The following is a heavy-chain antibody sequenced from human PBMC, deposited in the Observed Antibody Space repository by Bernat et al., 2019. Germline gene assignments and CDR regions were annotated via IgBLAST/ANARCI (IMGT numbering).Heavy chain of an antibody. CDR1: GLTFSSYS. Sequence: EVQLVESGGGLVKPGGSLRLSCAASGLTFSSYSMNWVRQAPGKGLEWVSSISSSSYVYYADSVKGRFTISRDNAKNSLYLQMNSLRAEDTAVYYCARDASPVELWYVNNFDYWGQGTLVTVSS. D-gene: IGHD2-21*01. V-gene: IGHV3-21*01. J-gene: IGHJ4*02. CDR2: ISSSSYV. CDR3: ARDASPVELWYVNNFDY.